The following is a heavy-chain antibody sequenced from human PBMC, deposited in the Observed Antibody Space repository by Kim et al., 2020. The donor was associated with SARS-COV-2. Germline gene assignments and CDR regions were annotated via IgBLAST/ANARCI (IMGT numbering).Heavy chain of an antibody. J-gene: IGHJ4*02. CDR3: TSLQGASDY. CDR1: GYTFTGYY. V-gene: IGHV1-2*02. Sequence: ASVKVSCKASGYTFTGYYLHWVRQAPGQGLAWMGWISPNSGDTHYEKSFQGRVSMTRDTSISTAYMELSRLRSDDTAVYYCTSLQGASDYWGQGTLVTVSS. CDR2: ISPNSGDT.